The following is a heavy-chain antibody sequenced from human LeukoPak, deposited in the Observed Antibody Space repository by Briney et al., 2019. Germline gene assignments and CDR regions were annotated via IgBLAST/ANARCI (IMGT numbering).Heavy chain of an antibody. CDR3: ARPGDVLRFLEWLLYMDY. J-gene: IGHJ4*02. Sequence: GGSLRLSCAASGFTFSSYAMHWVRQAPGKGLEWVAVISYDGSNKYYADSVKGRFTISRDNSKNTLYLQMNSLRAEDTAVYYCARPGDVLRFLEWLLYMDYRGQGTLVTVSS. V-gene: IGHV3-30-3*01. CDR1: GFTFSSYA. D-gene: IGHD3-3*01. CDR2: ISYDGSNK.